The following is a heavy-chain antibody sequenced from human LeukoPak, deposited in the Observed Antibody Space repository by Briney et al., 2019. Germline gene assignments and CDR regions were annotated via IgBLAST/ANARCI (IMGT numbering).Heavy chain of an antibody. J-gene: IGHJ3*02. CDR1: GFTVSSNY. CDR3: ARVGKLRMRAFDI. CDR2: IYSGGST. Sequence: PGGSLRLSCAASGFTVSSNYMSWVRQAPGKGLEWVSVIYSGGSTYYADSVKGRFTISRDNSKNTMYLQMNSLRAEDTAVYYCARVGKLRMRAFDIWGQGTMVTVSS. V-gene: IGHV3-53*01. D-gene: IGHD5-12*01.